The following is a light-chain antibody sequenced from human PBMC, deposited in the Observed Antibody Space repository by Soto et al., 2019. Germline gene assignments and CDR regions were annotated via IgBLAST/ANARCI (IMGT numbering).Light chain of an antibody. CDR3: QQYTNWPKT. CDR2: GAS. J-gene: IGKJ1*01. CDR1: QSISSN. Sequence: ERVLTQSPATLSLFPGDRATLSCRASQSISSNLAWYQQKPGQAPRLLIYGASTRATGIPARFSGSGSGTEFTLTISSLQSEDFAVYYCQQYTNWPKTFGQGTKVDIK. V-gene: IGKV3-15*01.